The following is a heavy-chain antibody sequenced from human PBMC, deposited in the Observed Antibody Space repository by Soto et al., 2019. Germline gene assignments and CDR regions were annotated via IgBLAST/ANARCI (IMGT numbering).Heavy chain of an antibody. J-gene: IGHJ4*02. Sequence: QVQLVESGGGVVQPGRSLRLSCAASGFTFSSYGMHWVRQAPGKGLEWVAVIWYDGSNKYYADSMKGRFTISRDNSKNTLYLQMNSLRVEDTAVYYCARERHQLLYFDYWGQGTLVTVSS. D-gene: IGHD2-2*01. CDR2: IWYDGSNK. CDR3: ARERHQLLYFDY. CDR1: GFTFSSYG. V-gene: IGHV3-33*01.